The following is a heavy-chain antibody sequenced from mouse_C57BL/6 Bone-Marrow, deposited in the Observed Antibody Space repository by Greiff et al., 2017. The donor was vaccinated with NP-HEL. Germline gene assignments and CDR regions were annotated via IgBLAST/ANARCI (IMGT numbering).Heavy chain of an antibody. CDR2: IYPRSGNT. CDR1: GYTFTSYG. J-gene: IGHJ1*03. Sequence: QVQLQQSGAELARPGASVKLSCKASGYTFTSYGISWVKQRTGQGLEWIGEIYPRSGNTYYNEKFKGQATLTADQSSSTAYMELRSEAAEDDAVNVRARRRCEGCRDCEVWGKGTTVTVSS. V-gene: IGHV1-81*01. CDR3: ARRRCEGCRDCEV.